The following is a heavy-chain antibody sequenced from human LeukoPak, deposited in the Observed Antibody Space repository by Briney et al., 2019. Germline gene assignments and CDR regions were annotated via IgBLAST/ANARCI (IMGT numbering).Heavy chain of an antibody. CDR1: GFTFSSYP. V-gene: IGHV3-64*01. Sequence: GGSLRLSCAASGFTFSSYPMHWVRQAPGKGLEYVSSISSNGGSTSYANSVKGRFTISRDNSKNALYLQMGSLRAEDMAVYYCARRGYNYGCDYWGQGTLVTVSS. CDR2: ISSNGGST. J-gene: IGHJ4*02. D-gene: IGHD5-18*01. CDR3: ARRGYNYGCDY.